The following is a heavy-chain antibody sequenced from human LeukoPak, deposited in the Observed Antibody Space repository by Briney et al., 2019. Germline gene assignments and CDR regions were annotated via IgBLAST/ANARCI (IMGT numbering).Heavy chain of an antibody. CDR3: ARGGHSSSWPVLNGRLNWFDP. CDR2: IYSGGST. Sequence: GGSLRLSCAASEFSVGSNYMTWVRQAPGKGLEWVSLIYSGGSTYYADSVKGRFTISRDNSKNTLYLQMNSLRAEDTAVYYCARGGHSSSWPVLNGRLNWFDPWGQGTLVTVSS. D-gene: IGHD6-13*01. V-gene: IGHV3-66*01. CDR1: EFSVGSNY. J-gene: IGHJ5*02.